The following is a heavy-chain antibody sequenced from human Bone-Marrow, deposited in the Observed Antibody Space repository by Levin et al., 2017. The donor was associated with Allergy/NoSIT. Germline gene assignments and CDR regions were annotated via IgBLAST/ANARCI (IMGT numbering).Heavy chain of an antibody. CDR2: INPNSGGT. CDR3: ARGGSSGWKNYYYYGMDV. V-gene: IGHV1-2*06. CDR1: GYTFTGYY. J-gene: IGHJ6*02. D-gene: IGHD6-19*01. Sequence: GESQKISCKASGYTFTGYYMHWVRQAPGQGLEWMGRINPNSGGTNYAQKFQGRVTMTRDTSISTAYMELSRLRSDDTAVYYCARGGSSGWKNYYYYGMDVWGQGTTVTVSS.